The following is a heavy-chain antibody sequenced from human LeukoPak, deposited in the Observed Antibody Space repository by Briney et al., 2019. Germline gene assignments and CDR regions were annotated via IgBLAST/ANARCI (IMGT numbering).Heavy chain of an antibody. V-gene: IGHV3-74*01. CDR3: ARVGSGSYDY. CDR2: INSDGSST. Sequence: ETLSLTCAVYDGSFSGYYWRWIRQPPGKGLVWVSRINSDGSSTSYADSVKGRFTISRDNAKNTLYLQMNSLRAEDTAVYYCARVGSGSYDYWGQGTLVTVSS. D-gene: IGHD3-10*01. J-gene: IGHJ4*02. CDR1: DGSFSGYY.